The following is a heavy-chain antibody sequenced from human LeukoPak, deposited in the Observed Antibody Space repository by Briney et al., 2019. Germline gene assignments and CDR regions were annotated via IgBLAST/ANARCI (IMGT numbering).Heavy chain of an antibody. J-gene: IGHJ4*02. CDR1: GFPFSAYG. CDR2: ISSDGIKK. CDR3: ATENDNLDDYFDY. D-gene: IGHD3-22*01. Sequence: GGSLRLSCTASGFPFSAYGMHWVRQAPGKGPEWVAAISSDGIKKDYADSVKGRFSISRDKSKNTLYLQMNSLRADDTAVYYWATENDNLDDYFDYWGQGTLVTVSS. V-gene: IGHV3-30*03.